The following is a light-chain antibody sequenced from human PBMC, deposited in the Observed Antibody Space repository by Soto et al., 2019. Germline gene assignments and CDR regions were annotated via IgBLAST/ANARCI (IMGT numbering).Light chain of an antibody. CDR3: QQYNSYWT. V-gene: IGKV1-5*01. J-gene: IGKJ1*01. CDR2: DAS. Sequence: DIQMTQSASTLSASLGDRVTITCRASQNIGGWLAWYQQKPGKAPKLLIYDASSLESGVPSRFSGSESGTEFTLTISSLKPDDFATYYCQQYNSYWTFGQGTKVDIK. CDR1: QNIGGW.